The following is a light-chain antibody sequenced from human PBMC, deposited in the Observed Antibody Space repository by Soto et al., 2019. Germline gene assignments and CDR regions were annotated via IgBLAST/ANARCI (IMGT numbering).Light chain of an antibody. J-gene: IGKJ4*01. Sequence: AIPMTQSPSSLSAATGHRVTITGRASQGISSYLAWYQQKQGKAPKVLIYAASTLQSGVPSRISGSGSGTDFTISITSLQNEDFATYYCQQLNTYTVTFGGGTKVDIK. CDR3: QQLNTYTVT. CDR1: QGISSY. V-gene: IGKV1-8*01. CDR2: AAS.